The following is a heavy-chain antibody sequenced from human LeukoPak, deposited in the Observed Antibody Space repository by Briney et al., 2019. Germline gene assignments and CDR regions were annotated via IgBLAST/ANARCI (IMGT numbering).Heavy chain of an antibody. J-gene: IGHJ6*03. V-gene: IGHV5-51*01. CDR3: ARQSQGARFSYYYYMDA. CDR2: IYPGDSDT. Sequence: GESLKISCKGSGYSFTSYWIGWVRQMPGKGLEWMGIIYPGDSDTRYSPSFQGQVTISADKSISTAYLQWSSLKASDTAMYYCARQSQGARFSYYYYMDAWGKGTTVTVSS. D-gene: IGHD3-10*01. CDR1: GYSFTSYW.